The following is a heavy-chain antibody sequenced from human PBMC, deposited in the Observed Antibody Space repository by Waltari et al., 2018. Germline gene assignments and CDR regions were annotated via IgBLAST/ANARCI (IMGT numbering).Heavy chain of an antibody. Sequence: QVQLVQSGAEVKKPGSSVKVSCKAAGSPLSSHAISWVRQAPGQGLDWMGGIIPIFGTANYAQKFQGRVTITADESTSTAYMELSSLRSEDTAVYYCASGYSYGYYPWGQGTLVTVSS. CDR3: ASGYSYGYYP. CDR2: IIPIFGTA. V-gene: IGHV1-69*01. D-gene: IGHD5-18*01. CDR1: GSPLSSHA. J-gene: IGHJ5*02.